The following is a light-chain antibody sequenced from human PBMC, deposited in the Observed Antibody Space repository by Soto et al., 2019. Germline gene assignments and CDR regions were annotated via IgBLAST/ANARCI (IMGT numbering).Light chain of an antibody. CDR3: LQHYRYPRT. CDR2: AAY. Sequence: DIQMTQSPSTLSASVGDRVTTTCRASQGISGWLAWYQQKPGKAPKRLIYAAYTLQSGVPSRFSGSGSGTEFALTISSLQAEDFATYYCLQHYRYPRTFGQGTKVDIK. J-gene: IGKJ1*01. CDR1: QGISGW. V-gene: IGKV1-17*01.